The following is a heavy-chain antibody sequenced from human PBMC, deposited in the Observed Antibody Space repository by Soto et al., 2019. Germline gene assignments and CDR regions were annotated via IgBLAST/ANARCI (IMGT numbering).Heavy chain of an antibody. CDR3: ARCLSNLYYYGSGPIRLFDY. Sequence: KTSETLSLTCAVYGGSFSGYYWSWIRQPPGKGLEWIGEINHSGSTNYNPSLKSRVTISVDTSKNQFSLKLSSVTAADTAVYYCARCLSNLYYYGSGPIRLFDYWGQGTLVTVSS. CDR2: INHSGST. CDR1: GGSFSGYY. V-gene: IGHV4-34*01. J-gene: IGHJ4*02. D-gene: IGHD3-10*01.